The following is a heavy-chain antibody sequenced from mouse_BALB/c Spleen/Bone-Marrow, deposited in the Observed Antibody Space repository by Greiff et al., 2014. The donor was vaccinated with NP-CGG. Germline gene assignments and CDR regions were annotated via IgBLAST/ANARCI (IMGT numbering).Heavy chain of an antibody. CDR3: AIYYGNYYAMDY. J-gene: IGHJ4*01. D-gene: IGHD2-1*01. CDR2: IDPANGNT. CDR1: GFNIKDTY. V-gene: IGHV14-3*02. Sequence: EVQLVESGAELVKPGASVKLSCTASGFNIKDTYMHWVKQRPEQGLEWIGRIDPANGNTKYDPKFQGKATITADTSSNTAYLQLSSLTSEDTAVYDCAIYYGNYYAMDYWGQGTSVTVSS.